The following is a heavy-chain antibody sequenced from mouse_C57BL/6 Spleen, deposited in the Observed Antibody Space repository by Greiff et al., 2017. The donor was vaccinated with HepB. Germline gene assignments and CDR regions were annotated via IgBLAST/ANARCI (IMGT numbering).Heavy chain of an antibody. D-gene: IGHD1-1*01. J-gene: IGHJ1*03. CDR2: INPSSGYT. V-gene: IGHV1-4*01. CDR3: ARSRIYYGSSYWYFDV. CDR1: GYTFTSYT. Sequence: VQLQQSGAELARPGASVKMSCKASGYTFTSYTMHWVKQRPGQGLEWIGYINPSSGYTKYKQKFKDKATLTADKSSSTAYMQLSSLTSEDSAVYYCARSRIYYGSSYWYFDVWGTGTTVTVSS.